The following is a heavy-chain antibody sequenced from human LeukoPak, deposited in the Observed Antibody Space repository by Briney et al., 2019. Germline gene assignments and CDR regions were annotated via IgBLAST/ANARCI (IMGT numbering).Heavy chain of an antibody. Sequence: GGSLRLSCAASGFTFSDYYMSWIRQAPGKGLEWVSYISSSGSTIYYADSVKGRFTISRDNAKNSLYLQMNSLRAEDTAVYYCARAPYSSSWYEDYWGQGTLVTVSS. D-gene: IGHD6-13*01. CDR2: ISSSGSTI. CDR1: GFTFSDYY. CDR3: ARAPYSSSWYEDY. J-gene: IGHJ4*02. V-gene: IGHV3-11*04.